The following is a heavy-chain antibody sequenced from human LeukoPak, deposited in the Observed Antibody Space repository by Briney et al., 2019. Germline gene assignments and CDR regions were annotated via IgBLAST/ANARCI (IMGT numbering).Heavy chain of an antibody. CDR2: IYTSGST. Sequence: PSETLSLTCTVSGGSISSYYWSWIRQPAGKGLEWIGRIYTSGSTNYNPSLKSRVTMSVDTSKNQFSLKLSSVTAADTAVYYCARTQTYYDILTGYDGSYYFDYWGQGTLVTVSS. CDR1: GGSISSYY. J-gene: IGHJ4*02. CDR3: ARTQTYYDILTGYDGSYYFDY. D-gene: IGHD3-9*01. V-gene: IGHV4-4*07.